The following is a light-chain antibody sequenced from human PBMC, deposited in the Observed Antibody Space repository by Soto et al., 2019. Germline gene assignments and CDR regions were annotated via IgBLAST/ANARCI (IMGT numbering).Light chain of an antibody. CDR3: SSYPSSSTLEGKV. Sequence: QSVLTQPASVSGSPGQSITISCTGTSSDVGGYNYVSWYQQHPGKAPKLMIYEVSNRPSGVSNRFSGSKSGNTASLTISGLQAEDEADYYCSSYPSSSTLEGKVFGTGTKLTVL. CDR1: SSDVGGYNY. J-gene: IGLJ1*01. V-gene: IGLV2-14*01. CDR2: EVS.